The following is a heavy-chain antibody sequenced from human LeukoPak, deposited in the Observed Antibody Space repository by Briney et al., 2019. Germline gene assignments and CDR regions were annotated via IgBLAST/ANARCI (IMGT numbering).Heavy chain of an antibody. CDR1: GFTFYDYT. D-gene: IGHD3-16*01. CDR2: ITWDSGSS. V-gene: IGHV3-43*01. CDR3: TKESGGGFDY. Sequence: GGSLRLSCAASGFTFYDYTIHWVRQPPGKGLEWVSLITWDSGSSFYADSVRGRFTISRDNSMNSLYLQMNSLRTEDTALYYCTKESGGGFDYWGQGTLVTVSS. J-gene: IGHJ4*02.